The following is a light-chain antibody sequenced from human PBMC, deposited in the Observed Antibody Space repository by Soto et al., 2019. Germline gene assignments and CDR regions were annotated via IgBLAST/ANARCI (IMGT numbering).Light chain of an antibody. J-gene: IGLJ2*01. V-gene: IGLV2-14*01. CDR3: SSYTSSSPHVV. Sequence: QSALTQPASVSGSPGQSITISCTGTSSDVGGYNYVSWYQQHPGKAPKLMIYEVSNRPSGVSNRFADSKSGNTASLTISGLQGEDEAEFCCSSYTSSSPHVVFGGGTKLTVL. CDR1: SSDVGGYNY. CDR2: EVS.